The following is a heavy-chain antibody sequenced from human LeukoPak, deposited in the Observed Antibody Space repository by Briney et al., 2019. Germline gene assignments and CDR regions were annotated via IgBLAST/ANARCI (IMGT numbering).Heavy chain of an antibody. V-gene: IGHV4-61*02. CDR3: ARSGPYYYYYYMDV. J-gene: IGHJ6*03. D-gene: IGHD2-8*02. CDR1: GGSISSGSYY. CDR2: IYTSGST. Sequence: PSETLSLTCTVSGGSISSGSYYWSWIRQPAGKGLEWIGRIYTSGSTNYNPSLKSRVTISVDTSKNQFSLKLSSVTAADTAVYYCARSGPYYYYYYMDVWGKGTTVTISS.